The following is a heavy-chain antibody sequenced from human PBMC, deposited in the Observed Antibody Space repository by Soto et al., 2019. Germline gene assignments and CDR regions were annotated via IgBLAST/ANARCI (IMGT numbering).Heavy chain of an antibody. CDR1: GYTFTSYY. V-gene: IGHV1-46*01. Sequence: SVKVSCKASGYTFTSYYMHWVRQAPGQGLEWMGIINPSGGSTSYAQKFQGRVTMTRDTSTSTVYMELSSLRSEDTAVYCCARDQGIAAAGTYYYYYGMDAWGQGTTVTVSS. CDR2: INPSGGST. J-gene: IGHJ6*02. CDR3: ARDQGIAAAGTYYYYYGMDA. D-gene: IGHD6-13*01.